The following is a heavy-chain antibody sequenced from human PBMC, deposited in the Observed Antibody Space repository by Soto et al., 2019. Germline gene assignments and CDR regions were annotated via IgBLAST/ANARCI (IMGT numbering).Heavy chain of an antibody. D-gene: IGHD6-13*01. CDR1: GYTFTGYY. Sequence: ASVKVSRKASGYTFTGYYMHWLRQAPGQGLEWMGWINPNSGGTNYAQKLQGRVTMTRDTSISTAYMELSRLRSDDTAVYYCARGREQQLLHNWGQGTLVTVSS. V-gene: IGHV1-2*02. CDR3: ARGREQQLLHN. CDR2: INPNSGGT. J-gene: IGHJ4*02.